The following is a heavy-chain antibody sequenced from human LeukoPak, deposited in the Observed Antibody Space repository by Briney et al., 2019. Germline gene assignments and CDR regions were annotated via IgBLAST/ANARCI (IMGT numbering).Heavy chain of an antibody. Sequence: GGSLRLSCAASGFTFSSYSMNWVRQAPGKGLEWVSSISSSSSYIYYADSVKGRFTISRDNAKNSLYLQMNSLRAEDTAVYYCARVITIFGVVNNWFDPWGQGTLVTVSS. CDR3: ARVITIFGVVNNWFDP. CDR2: ISSSSSYI. J-gene: IGHJ5*02. CDR1: GFTFSSYS. D-gene: IGHD3-3*01. V-gene: IGHV3-21*01.